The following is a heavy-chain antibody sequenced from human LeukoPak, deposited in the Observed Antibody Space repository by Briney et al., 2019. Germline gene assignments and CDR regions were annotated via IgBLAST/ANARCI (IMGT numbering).Heavy chain of an antibody. Sequence: PSETLSLTCTVSSGSISSYYWSWLRQPAGKGLEWIGRIYTSGSTNYNPSLKSRVTMSVDTSKNQFSLTLSSVTAADTAVYYCAREFSSSWYRHYFDYWGQGTLVTVSS. CDR2: IYTSGST. V-gene: IGHV4-4*07. J-gene: IGHJ4*02. CDR1: SGSISSYY. CDR3: AREFSSSWYRHYFDY. D-gene: IGHD6-13*01.